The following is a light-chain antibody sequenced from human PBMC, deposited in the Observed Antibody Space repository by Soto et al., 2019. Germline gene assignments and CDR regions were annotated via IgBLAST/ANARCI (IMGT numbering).Light chain of an antibody. V-gene: IGLV2-14*01. J-gene: IGLJ2*01. CDR1: NSDVGGYNY. CDR2: DVV. CDR3: SSYTSSGTLL. Sequence: QSALTQPASVSGSPGQSITISCTGTNSDVGGYNYVSWYQQHPGKAPKLMIYDVVNRPSGVSNRFSGSKSGNTASLTISGLQAEDEADYYCSSYTSSGTLLFGGGTKVTVL.